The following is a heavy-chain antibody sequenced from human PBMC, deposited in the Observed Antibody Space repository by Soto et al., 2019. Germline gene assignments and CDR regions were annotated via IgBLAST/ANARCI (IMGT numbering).Heavy chain of an antibody. J-gene: IGHJ6*02. Sequence: PGGSLRLSCTGSGFTFSNYVINWVHRAPGKGLEWVSIIKAEGIHTNYAESVRGRFTISRDNSKNTVYLQMNSLRAEDTAIYYCARPFPTCGDRRYYGLDVLGQGTPVTVSS. CDR1: GFTFSNYV. CDR2: IKAEGIHT. D-gene: IGHD2-21*01. CDR3: ARPFPTCGDRRYYGLDV. V-gene: IGHV3-23*01.